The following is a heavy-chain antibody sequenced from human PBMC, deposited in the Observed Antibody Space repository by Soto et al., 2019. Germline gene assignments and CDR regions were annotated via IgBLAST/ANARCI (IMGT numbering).Heavy chain of an antibody. V-gene: IGHV1-46*03. CDR1: GYTFTSYY. CDR2: INPSGGST. CDR3: ARALDPDYSTYARDY. J-gene: IGHJ4*02. Sequence: ASVKVSCKASGYTFTSYYMHWVRQAPGQGLEWMGIINPSGGSTSYAQKFQGRVTMTRDTSTSTVYMELSSLRSEDTAVYYCARALDPDYSTYARDYWGQGTLVTVSS. D-gene: IGHD4-4*01.